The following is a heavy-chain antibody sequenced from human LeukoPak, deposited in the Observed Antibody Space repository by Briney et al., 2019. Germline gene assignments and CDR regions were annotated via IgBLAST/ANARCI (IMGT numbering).Heavy chain of an antibody. CDR1: GGSISSYY. V-gene: IGHV4-59*12. CDR2: IHYSGST. J-gene: IGHJ4*02. CDR3: ARVGGSYFLDY. Sequence: SETLSLTCAVSGGSISSYYWSWIRQPPGEGLEWIGYIHYSGSTNYNPSLKSRVTISVDTSKNQFSLKLSSVTAADAAVYYCARVGGSYFLDYWGQGTLVTVSS. D-gene: IGHD1-26*01.